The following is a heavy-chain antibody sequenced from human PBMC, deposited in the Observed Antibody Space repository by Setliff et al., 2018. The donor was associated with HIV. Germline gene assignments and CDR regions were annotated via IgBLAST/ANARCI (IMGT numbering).Heavy chain of an antibody. D-gene: IGHD6-19*01. CDR2: INAGTGNT. CDR1: GGTFSSYA. Sequence: GASVKVSCKASGGTFSSYAISWVRQAPGQGLDWMGWINAGTGNTKYSQNFQGRVTFSRDTSANTAYMELSSLRSEDTAVYYCARGSCSGCYLSDYWGLGTLVTVSS. J-gene: IGHJ4*02. CDR3: ARGSCSGCYLSDY. V-gene: IGHV1-3*01.